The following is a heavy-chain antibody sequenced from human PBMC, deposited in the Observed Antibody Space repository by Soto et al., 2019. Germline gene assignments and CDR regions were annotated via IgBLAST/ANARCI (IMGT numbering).Heavy chain of an antibody. Sequence: EVQLEESGGGLVKPGGSLRLSCAASGFTFSSYSMNWVRQAPGKGLEWVSSISSSSFSINYADSVKGRFSISRDNAQNSLHLQMNNLRAEDTAVYYCARNESSNIYGMDVWGQGTTVTVSS. J-gene: IGHJ6*02. CDR2: ISSSSFSI. CDR3: ARNESSNIYGMDV. CDR1: GFTFSSYS. D-gene: IGHD6-6*01. V-gene: IGHV3-21*01.